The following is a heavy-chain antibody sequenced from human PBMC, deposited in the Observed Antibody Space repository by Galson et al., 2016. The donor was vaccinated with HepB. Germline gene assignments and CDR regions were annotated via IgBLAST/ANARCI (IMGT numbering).Heavy chain of an antibody. CDR3: ARTEFGEVATTTSMVGY. J-gene: IGHJ4*02. CDR2: INGTGTIP. V-gene: IGHV3-23*01. CDR1: GLSFSPYA. Sequence: SLRLSCAASGLSFSPYAVSWVRQAPGKGLEWVSAINGTGTIPTYADSVKGRFTISSDNSKNTMYLQVNSLRAADSAVYYCARTEFGEVATTTSMVGYWGQGTLVTVSS. D-gene: IGHD3-10*02.